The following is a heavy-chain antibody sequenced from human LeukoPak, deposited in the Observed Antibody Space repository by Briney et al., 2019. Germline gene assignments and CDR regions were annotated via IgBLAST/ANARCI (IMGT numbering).Heavy chain of an antibody. Sequence: SETLSLTCAVSGGSISSGGYSWSWIRQPPGKGLEWIGYIYHSGSTYYNPSLKSRVTISVDRSKNQFSLKLSSVTAADTAVYYCARGGASYSSSWYGWFDPWGQGTLVTVSS. J-gene: IGHJ5*02. D-gene: IGHD6-13*01. CDR3: ARGGASYSSSWYGWFDP. CDR2: IYHSGST. CDR1: GGSISSGGYS. V-gene: IGHV4-30-2*01.